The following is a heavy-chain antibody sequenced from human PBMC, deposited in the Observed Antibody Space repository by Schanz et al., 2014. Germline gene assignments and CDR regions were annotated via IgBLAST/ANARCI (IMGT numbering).Heavy chain of an antibody. Sequence: EVQLLESGGGLVQPGGSLRLSCATSGFSFSSYAINWVRQAPGKGLEWVSYISSSSSTRYYADSVKGRFTISRDNAKNSLFLQMNSLRAEDTAVYYCARDFLLEQLGYSHYYYAMDVWGHGTAVTVSS. CDR2: ISSSSSTR. V-gene: IGHV3-48*01. J-gene: IGHJ6*02. D-gene: IGHD2-15*01. CDR1: GFSFSSYA. CDR3: ARDFLLEQLGYSHYYYAMDV.